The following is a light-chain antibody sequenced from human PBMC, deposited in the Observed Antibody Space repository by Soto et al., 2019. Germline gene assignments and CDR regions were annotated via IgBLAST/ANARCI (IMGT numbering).Light chain of an antibody. CDR2: EVT. V-gene: IGLV2-8*01. CDR1: SSDIGDYAY. CDR3: SSYAASNSVI. Sequence: QPVLTQPPSASGSPGQSVTISCTGTSSDIGDYAYVSWYQKHPGKAPKLIISEVTKRPSGVPDRFSGSKSGNTASLTVSGLQSEDEADYYCSSYAASNSVIFGGGTKLTVL. J-gene: IGLJ2*01.